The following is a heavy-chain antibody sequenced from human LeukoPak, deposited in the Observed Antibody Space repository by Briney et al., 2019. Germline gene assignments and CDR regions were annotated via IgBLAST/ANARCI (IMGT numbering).Heavy chain of an antibody. D-gene: IGHD3-10*01. Sequence: PSETLSLTCTVSGGSISSHYWSWIRQPPGKGLEWIGYIYYSGSTNYNPSLKSRVTISVDTSKNQFTLKLSSVTAADTAVYYCARTKGSGSFPYYYYMDVWGKGTTVTVSS. CDR2: IYYSGST. CDR1: GGSISSHY. J-gene: IGHJ6*03. V-gene: IGHV4-59*11. CDR3: ARTKGSGSFPYYYYMDV.